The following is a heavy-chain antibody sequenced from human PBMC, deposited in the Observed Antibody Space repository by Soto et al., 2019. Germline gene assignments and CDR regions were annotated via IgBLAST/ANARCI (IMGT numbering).Heavy chain of an antibody. V-gene: IGHV5-51*03. CDR1: GYSFTSYW. J-gene: IGHJ5*02. CDR2: IYPGDSDT. D-gene: IGHD3-10*01. Sequence: EVQLVQSGAEVKKPGESLKISCKGSGYSFTSYWIGWVRQMPGKGLEWMGIIYPGDSDTRYSPSFQGQVTISADKSISTAYLQWSSLKASDTAMYYCASRITMVRGVIRWFDPWGQGTLVTVSS. CDR3: ASRITMVRGVIRWFDP.